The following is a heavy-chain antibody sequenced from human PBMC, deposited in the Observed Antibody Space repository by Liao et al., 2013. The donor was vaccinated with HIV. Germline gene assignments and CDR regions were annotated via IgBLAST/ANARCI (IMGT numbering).Heavy chain of an antibody. D-gene: IGHD2-2*01. CDR1: GGSISSGSYY. J-gene: IGHJ5*02. Sequence: QVQLQESGPGLVKPSQTLSLTCTVSGGSISSGSYYWSWIRQPAGKGLEWIGRIYTSGSTNYNPSLKSRVTISVDTSKNQFSLKLSSVTAADTAVYYCARDLTGVPAAWFDPWGQGTLVTVSS. CDR2: IYTSGST. V-gene: IGHV4-61*02. CDR3: ARDLTGVPAAWFDP.